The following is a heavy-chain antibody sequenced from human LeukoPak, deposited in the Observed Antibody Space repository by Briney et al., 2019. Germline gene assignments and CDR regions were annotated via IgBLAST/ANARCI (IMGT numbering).Heavy chain of an antibody. J-gene: IGHJ4*02. CDR2: IKQDGSEK. CDR1: GFTFSNYW. Sequence: PGGSLRLSCAVSGFTFSNYWMSWVRQAPGKGLEWVANIKQDGSEKYYVDSVKGRFTISRDNAKNSLYLQMNSLRAEDTAVYYCAREGRGYKVAKFDYWCQGTLVTVSS. D-gene: IGHD3-22*01. CDR3: AREGRGYKVAKFDY. V-gene: IGHV3-7*01.